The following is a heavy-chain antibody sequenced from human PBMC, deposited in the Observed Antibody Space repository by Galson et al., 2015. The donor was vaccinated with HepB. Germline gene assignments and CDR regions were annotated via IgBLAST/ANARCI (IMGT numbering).Heavy chain of an antibody. Sequence: LSLTCAVYGGSFSGYYWSWIRQPPGKGLEWIGEINHSGSTNYNPSLKSRVTISVDTSKNQFSLKLSSVTAADTAVYYCARKGRDYGDYNTSRGRTDIWGQGTMVTVSS. CDR2: INHSGST. CDR3: ARKGRDYGDYNTSRGRTDI. CDR1: GGSFSGYY. D-gene: IGHD4-17*01. J-gene: IGHJ3*02. V-gene: IGHV4-34*01.